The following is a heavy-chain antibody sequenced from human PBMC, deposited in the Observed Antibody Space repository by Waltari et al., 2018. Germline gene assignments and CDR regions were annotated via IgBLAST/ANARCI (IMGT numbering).Heavy chain of an antibody. V-gene: IGHV3-21*01. J-gene: IGHJ6*02. D-gene: IGHD1-26*01. Sequence: VQLQESGPGLVKPSETLSLTCAVSGYSISSAYYWGWIRQPPGKGLEWVSSISSSSSYIYYADSVKGRFTISRDNAKNSLYLQMNSLRAEDTAVYYCARDWELLGDGMDVWGQGTTVTVSS. CDR2: ISSSSSYI. CDR1: GYSISSAYY. CDR3: ARDWELLGDGMDV.